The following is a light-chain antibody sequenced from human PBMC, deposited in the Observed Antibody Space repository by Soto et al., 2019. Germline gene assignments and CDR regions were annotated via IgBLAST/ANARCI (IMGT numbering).Light chain of an antibody. CDR2: GAS. CDR1: QTVGRN. CDR3: QQRNNWPPIT. J-gene: IGKJ5*01. Sequence: EIVMTQSPATLSVSPGERVTLSCRSSQTVGRNLAWYQQTPGQAPRLLFYGASTRATGIPARFSGSGSGTEFTLTISSLQSEDFAVYYCQQRNNWPPITFGQGTRLEIK. V-gene: IGKV3-15*01.